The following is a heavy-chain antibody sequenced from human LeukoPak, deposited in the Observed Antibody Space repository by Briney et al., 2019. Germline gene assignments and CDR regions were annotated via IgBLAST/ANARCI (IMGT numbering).Heavy chain of an antibody. Sequence: GGSLRLSCAASGFTFSSYSMNWVRQAPGKGLEWVSYISSLGSTIYYADSVKGRFTISRDNAKNSLYLQMNSLRAEDTAVYFCARGEQETATMSIDYWGQGTLVTVSS. CDR2: ISSLGSTI. CDR1: GFTFSSYS. V-gene: IGHV3-48*04. CDR3: ARGEQETATMSIDY. D-gene: IGHD5-24*01. J-gene: IGHJ4*02.